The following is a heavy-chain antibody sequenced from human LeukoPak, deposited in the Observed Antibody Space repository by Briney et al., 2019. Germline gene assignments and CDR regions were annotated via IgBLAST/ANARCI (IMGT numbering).Heavy chain of an antibody. J-gene: IGHJ6*02. CDR3: ARVVCGGSCYSSYGMDV. Sequence: SETLSLTCTVSGGSISSYYWSWIRQPPGKGLEWIGYIYYSGSTNYNPSLKSRVTISVDTSKNQFSLKLSSVTAADTAVYYCARVVCGGSCYSSYGMDVWGPGTTATVSS. V-gene: IGHV4-59*01. CDR1: GGSISSYY. D-gene: IGHD2-15*01. CDR2: IYYSGST.